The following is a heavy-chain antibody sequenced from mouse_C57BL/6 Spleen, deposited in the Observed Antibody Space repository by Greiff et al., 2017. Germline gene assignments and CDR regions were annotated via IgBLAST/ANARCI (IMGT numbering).Heavy chain of an antibody. CDR1: GFTFSSYT. J-gene: IGHJ4*01. Sequence: DVKLVESGGGLVKPGGSLKLSCAASGFTFSSYTMSWVRQTPEKRLEWVATISGGGGNTYYPDSVKGRFTISRDNAKNTLYLQMSSLRSEDTALYYCARPYGNYDYYAMDYWGQGTSVTVSS. V-gene: IGHV5-9*01. CDR2: ISGGGGNT. CDR3: ARPYGNYDYYAMDY. D-gene: IGHD2-1*01.